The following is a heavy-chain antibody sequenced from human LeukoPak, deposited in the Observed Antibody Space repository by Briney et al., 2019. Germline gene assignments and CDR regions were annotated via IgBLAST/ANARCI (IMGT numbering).Heavy chain of an antibody. CDR1: GGSFSGYY. J-gene: IGHJ6*02. Sequence: PSETLSITCAVYGGSFSGYYWSWIRQPPGKGLEWIGEINHSGSTNYNPSLKSRVTISVDTSKNQFSLKLSSVTAADTAVYYCARGPIYYYYGMHVWGQGTTVTVSS. V-gene: IGHV4-34*01. CDR2: INHSGST. CDR3: ARGPIYYYYGMHV.